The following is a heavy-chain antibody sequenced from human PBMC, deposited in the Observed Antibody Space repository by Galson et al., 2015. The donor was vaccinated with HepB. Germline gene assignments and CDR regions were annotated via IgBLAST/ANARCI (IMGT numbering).Heavy chain of an antibody. J-gene: IGHJ4*02. CDR1: GGTFSSYA. CDR3: ARKAGGSYGDFYDY. Sequence: SVKVSCKASGGTFSSYAISWVRQAPGQGLEWMGRIIPILGIANYAQKFQGRVTITADKSTSTAYMELSSLRSEDTAVYYCARKAGGSYGDFYDYWGQGTLVTVSS. D-gene: IGHD2-8*02. V-gene: IGHV1-69*04. CDR2: IIPILGIA.